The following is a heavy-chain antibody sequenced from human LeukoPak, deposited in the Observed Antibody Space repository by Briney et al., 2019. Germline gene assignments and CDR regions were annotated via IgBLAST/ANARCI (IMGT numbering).Heavy chain of an antibody. D-gene: IGHD6-13*01. CDR2: IYHSGGT. V-gene: IGHV4-38-2*02. CDR3: ARVFPGIAAAGTKFDY. CDR1: GYSISSGYY. Sequence: SETLSLTCTVSGYSISSGYYWGWIRQPPGKGLGWIGRIYHSGGTYYNPSLKSRVSISVDTSKNQYSLKLSCVTAADTAGYYCARVFPGIAAAGTKFDYWGQGTLVTVSS. J-gene: IGHJ4*02.